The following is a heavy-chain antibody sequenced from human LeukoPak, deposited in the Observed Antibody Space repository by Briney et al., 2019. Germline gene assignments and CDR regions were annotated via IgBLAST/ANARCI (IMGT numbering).Heavy chain of an antibody. CDR2: IYHSGST. Sequence: SETLSLTCAVSGGSISSSNWWSWVRQPPGKGLEWIGEIYHSGSTYYNPSLKSRVTISVDTSKNQFSLKLSSVTAADTAVYYCARSGDYGDYDYWGQGTLVTVSS. V-gene: IGHV4-4*02. J-gene: IGHJ4*02. CDR1: GGSISSSNW. D-gene: IGHD4-17*01. CDR3: ARSGDYGDYDY.